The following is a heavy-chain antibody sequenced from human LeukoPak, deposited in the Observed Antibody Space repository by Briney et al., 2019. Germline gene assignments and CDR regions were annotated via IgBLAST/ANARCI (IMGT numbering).Heavy chain of an antibody. V-gene: IGHV3-23*01. J-gene: IGHJ4*02. CDR3: AKSYSTGWYSHAG. CDR1: GFSFSSYE. D-gene: IGHD6-19*01. Sequence: GGSLRLSCEASGFSFSSYEMNWVRQAPGQGLEWVAAIKGSGSSTYYADSVRGRFTISRDNSKSTLYLQMNSLRADDTAFYYCAKSYSTGWYSHAGWGQGTLVTVSS. CDR2: IKGSGSST.